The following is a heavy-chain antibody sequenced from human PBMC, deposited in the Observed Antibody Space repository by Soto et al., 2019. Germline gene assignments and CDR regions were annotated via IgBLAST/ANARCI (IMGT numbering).Heavy chain of an antibody. D-gene: IGHD3-9*01. CDR2: ISYDGSNK. CDR1: GFTFSSYA. CDR3: TSRPYHILTGYPPPFDP. V-gene: IGHV3-30-3*01. J-gene: IGHJ5*02. Sequence: PGGSLRLSCAASGFTFSSYAMHWVRQAPGKGLEWVAVISYDGSNKYYADSVKGRFTISRDNSKNTLYLQMNSLRAEDTAVYYCTSRPYHILTGYPPPFDPWGQGTLVTVSS.